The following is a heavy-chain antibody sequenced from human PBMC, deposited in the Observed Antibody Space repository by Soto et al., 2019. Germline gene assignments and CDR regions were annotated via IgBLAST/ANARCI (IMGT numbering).Heavy chain of an antibody. CDR3: ARNRYSSGWYEIDL. J-gene: IGHJ2*01. CDR1: GYSISSSNW. D-gene: IGHD6-19*01. V-gene: IGHV4-28*01. Sequence: QVQLQESGPGLVKPSDTLSLTCAVSGYSISSSNWWGWIRQPPGKGLEWIGYIYYSGSTYYNPSLRSRVTMSVDTSKNQFSLKLSSVTAVDTAVYYCARNRYSSGWYEIDLWGRGTLVTVSS. CDR2: IYYSGST.